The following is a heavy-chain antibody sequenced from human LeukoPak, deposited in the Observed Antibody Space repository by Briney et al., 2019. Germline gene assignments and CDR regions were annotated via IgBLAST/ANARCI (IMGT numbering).Heavy chain of an antibody. D-gene: IGHD3-3*01. CDR3: ARALTTYYDFWSGYYTGNWFDP. CDR2: IYYSGST. V-gene: IGHV4-59*01. J-gene: IGHJ5*02. CDR1: GGSISSYY. Sequence: SETLSLTCTVSGGSISSYYWSWIRQPPGKGLEWIGYIYYSGSTNYNPSLKSRVTISVDTSKNQFSLKLSSVTAADTAVYYCARALTTYYDFWSGYYTGNWFDPWGQGTLVTVSS.